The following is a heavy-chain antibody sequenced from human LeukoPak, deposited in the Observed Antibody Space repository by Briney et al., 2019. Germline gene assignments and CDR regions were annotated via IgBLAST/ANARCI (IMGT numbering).Heavy chain of an antibody. CDR3: ARMMTTVTTGFDY. J-gene: IGHJ4*02. CDR1: TGFISGFY. CDR2: TYHSGST. Sequence: SETLSLTCTVSTGFISGFYWSWIRQPPGKGLEWIGYTYHSGSTNYNPSLKSRVTLSVDTSKNQFSLRLSSVTAADTAVYYCARMMTTVTTGFDYWGQGTLVTVSS. D-gene: IGHD4-17*01. V-gene: IGHV4-59*08.